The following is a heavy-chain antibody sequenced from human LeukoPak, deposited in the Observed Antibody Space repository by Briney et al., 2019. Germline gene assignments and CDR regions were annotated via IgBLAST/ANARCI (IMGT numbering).Heavy chain of an antibody. V-gene: IGHV3-64D*09. CDR1: GFTFSSHV. CDR2: ISSNGGST. CDR3: VKGGDYYGSGSYGWVNY. J-gene: IGHJ4*02. D-gene: IGHD3-10*01. Sequence: GGSLRLSCSASGFTFSSHVMHWVRQAPGKGLEYVSAISSNGGSTDYADSVKGRFTISRDNSKNTLYLQMSSLRAEDTAVYYCVKGGDYYGSGSYGWVNYWGQGTLVTVSS.